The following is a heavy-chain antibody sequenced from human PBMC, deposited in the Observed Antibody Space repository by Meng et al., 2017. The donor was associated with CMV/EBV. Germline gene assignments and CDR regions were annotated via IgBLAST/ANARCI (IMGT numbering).Heavy chain of an antibody. Sequence: GESLKISCAASGFTVSSNYMSWVRQAPGKGLEWVSVIYSGGSTYYADSVKGRFTISRDNSKNTLYLQMNSLRAEDTAVYYCAGSSSSYYYYGMDVWGQGNAGHRLL. CDR2: IYSGGST. V-gene: IGHV3-53*01. CDR1: GFTVSSNY. D-gene: IGHD6-6*01. J-gene: IGHJ6*02. CDR3: AGSSSSYYYYGMDV.